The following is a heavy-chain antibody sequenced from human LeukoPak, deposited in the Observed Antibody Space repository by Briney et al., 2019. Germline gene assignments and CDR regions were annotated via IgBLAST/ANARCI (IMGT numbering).Heavy chain of an antibody. J-gene: IGHJ4*02. V-gene: IGHV1-18*03. Sequence: ASVKVSCKASGYTFTSYGISWVRQAPGQGLEWMGWIGAYNGNTNYAQKLQGRVTMTTDTSTSTAYMELRSLRSEDMAVYYCARGFRDSSGRKPDYWGQGTLVTVSS. CDR1: GYTFTSYG. CDR2: IGAYNGNT. CDR3: ARGFRDSSGRKPDY. D-gene: IGHD3-22*01.